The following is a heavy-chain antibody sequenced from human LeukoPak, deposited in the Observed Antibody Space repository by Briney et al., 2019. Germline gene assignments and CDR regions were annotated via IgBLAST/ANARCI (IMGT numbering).Heavy chain of an antibody. Sequence: PGGSLRLSCAASGFTFSSYAMSWVRQAPGKGLEWVSAISGSGGSTYYADSVKGRFTISSDNSKNTLYLQMNSLRAEDTAVYYCAKAANYYGSGWGAFDIWGQGTMVTVSS. CDR2: ISGSGGST. D-gene: IGHD3-10*01. CDR1: GFTFSSYA. CDR3: AKAANYYGSGWGAFDI. J-gene: IGHJ3*02. V-gene: IGHV3-23*01.